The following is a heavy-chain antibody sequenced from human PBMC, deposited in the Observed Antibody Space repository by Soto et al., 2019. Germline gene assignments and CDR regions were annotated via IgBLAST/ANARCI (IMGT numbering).Heavy chain of an antibody. V-gene: IGHV3-23*01. J-gene: IGHJ4*02. D-gene: IGHD4-17*01. CDR1: GFSFSNYA. CDR3: AKDPTDYGDNY. CDR2: ISGSRNDGIT. Sequence: GGSLRLFCAASGFSFSNYAMNWVRQAPGKGLELVSFISGSRNDGITKYVDSVKGRFTISRDNSKNTLYLQMSSLRAEDTAVYYCAKDPTDYGDNYWGQGTLVTVSS.